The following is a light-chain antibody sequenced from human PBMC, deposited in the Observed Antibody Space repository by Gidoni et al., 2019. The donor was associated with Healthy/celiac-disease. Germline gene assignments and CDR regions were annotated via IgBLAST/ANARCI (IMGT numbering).Light chain of an antibody. CDR1: SSNIGSNY. J-gene: IGLJ1*01. CDR3: AAWDDSLSGYV. V-gene: IGLV1-47*01. CDR2: RNN. Sequence: QSVLTQPPSASGTPGQGVTISCSGSSSNIGSNYVYGYQQLPGTAPKPPIYRNNQRPSGVPVRFSGSKSGTSASLAISGLRSEDEADYYCAAWDDSLSGYVFGTGTKVTVL.